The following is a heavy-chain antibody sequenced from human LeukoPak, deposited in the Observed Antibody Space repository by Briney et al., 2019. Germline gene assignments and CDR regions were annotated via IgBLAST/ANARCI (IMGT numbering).Heavy chain of an antibody. Sequence: SETLSLTCTVSGGSISSYYWGWIRQPPGKGLEWIGSIYYSGSTYYNPSLKSRVTISVDTSKNQFSLKLSSVTAADTAVYYCARTRIAAAGTLKYYFDYWGQGTLVTVSS. J-gene: IGHJ4*02. V-gene: IGHV4-39*01. CDR3: ARTRIAAAGTLKYYFDY. CDR2: IYYSGST. D-gene: IGHD6-13*01. CDR1: GGSISSYY.